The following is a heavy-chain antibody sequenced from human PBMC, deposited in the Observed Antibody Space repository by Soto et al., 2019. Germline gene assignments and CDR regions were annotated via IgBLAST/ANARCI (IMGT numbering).Heavy chain of an antibody. CDR1: GFTFSSYS. V-gene: IGHV3-48*01. D-gene: IGHD2-2*01. CDR2: ISSGSSTI. CDR3: TRSAYMDV. J-gene: IGHJ6*03. Sequence: GGSLRLCCAASGFTFSSYSMNWVRQAPGKGLEWVSYISSGSSTIYYADSVKGRFTISRDNAKNSLYLQMDSLRAEDTAVYYATRSAYMDVWGTGTTVTVSS.